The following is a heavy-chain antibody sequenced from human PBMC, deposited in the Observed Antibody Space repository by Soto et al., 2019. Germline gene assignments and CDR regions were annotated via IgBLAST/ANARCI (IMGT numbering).Heavy chain of an antibody. Sequence: EVQLLESGGGLVQPGGSLRLSCAASGFTLSSSAMSWGRQAPVKGLEWVSAIISSGGGTFYAASVKGRFTISRDFSEKPLFLKMNSLRDEDTAVYSCSKWSTYGDYDHWGQGTLVTVSS. CDR2: IISSGGGT. CDR3: SKWSTYGDYDH. J-gene: IGHJ5*02. D-gene: IGHD4-17*01. CDR1: GFTLSSSA. V-gene: IGHV3-23*01.